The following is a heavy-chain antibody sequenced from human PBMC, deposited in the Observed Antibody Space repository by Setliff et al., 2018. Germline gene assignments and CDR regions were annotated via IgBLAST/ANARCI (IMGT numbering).Heavy chain of an antibody. CDR1: GYTFTSYG. Sequence: ASVKVSCKASGYTFTSYGISWVRQAPGQGLEWMGWISAYNGNTNYAQKLQGRVTLTTDTSTSTAYMELRSPTSDDSAFYYCARAPSVELVTIRTNSWFTYWGQGTLVTVSS. D-gene: IGHD5-18*01. CDR2: ISAYNGNT. V-gene: IGHV1-18*01. J-gene: IGHJ4*02. CDR3: ARAPSVELVTIRTNSWFTY.